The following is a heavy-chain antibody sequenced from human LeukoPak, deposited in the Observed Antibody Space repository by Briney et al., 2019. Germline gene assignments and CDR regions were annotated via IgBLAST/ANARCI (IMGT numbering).Heavy chain of an antibody. J-gene: IGHJ4*02. CDR1: EFVFSDYY. CDR3: AREMGGDYGSGTFFDL. CDR2: ISSGGDTK. D-gene: IGHD3-10*01. Sequence: GGSLRLSCAASEFVFSDYYMSWVRQAPGKGLEWVSYISSGGDTKYYAASVKGRFTISRDNAKNSLYLQMNNLRAEDTAVYYCAREMGGDYGSGTFFDLWGQGNMVTVSS. V-gene: IGHV3-11*01.